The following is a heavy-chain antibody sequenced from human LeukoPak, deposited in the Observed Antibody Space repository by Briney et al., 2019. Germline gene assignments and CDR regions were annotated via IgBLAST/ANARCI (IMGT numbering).Heavy chain of an antibody. V-gene: IGHV3-23*01. Sequence: QPGGSLRLSCAASGFTFSSYAMSWVRQAPGKGLEWVSAISTTGGATYYADSVQGRFTISRDNAKNSLYLQMNSLRAEDTAVYYCARGRQLAGPAPWGQGTLVTVSS. D-gene: IGHD6-6*01. J-gene: IGHJ5*02. CDR3: ARGRQLAGPAP. CDR2: ISTTGGAT. CDR1: GFTFSSYA.